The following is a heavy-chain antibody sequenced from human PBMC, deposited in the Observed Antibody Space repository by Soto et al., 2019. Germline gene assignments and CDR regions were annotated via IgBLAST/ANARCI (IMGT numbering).Heavy chain of an antibody. CDR3: ARGEDGGNPCWYFDL. V-gene: IGHV1-69*12. Sequence: QVQLVQSGAEVKKPGSSVKVSCKASGGTFSSYAISWVRQAPGQGLEWMGGIIPIFGTANYAQKFQGRVTIPGDESTSTAYMELSSLRSEDTAVYYCARGEDGGNPCWYFDLWGRGTLVTVSS. J-gene: IGHJ2*01. D-gene: IGHD2-15*01. CDR2: IIPIFGTA. CDR1: GGTFSSYA.